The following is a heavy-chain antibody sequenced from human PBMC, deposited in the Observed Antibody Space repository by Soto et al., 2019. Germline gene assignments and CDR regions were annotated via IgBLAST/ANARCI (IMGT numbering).Heavy chain of an antibody. Sequence: QVKLVQSGAEVKKPGASVKVSCKASGYTFTSYAMHWVRQAPGQRLEWMGWINAGNGNTKYSQKFQGRVTITRDTSACTAYMELSSLRSEDTAVYYCAEGGSLYWYFDLWGRGTLVTVSS. D-gene: IGHD1-26*01. CDR2: INAGNGNT. CDR3: AEGGSLYWYFDL. V-gene: IGHV1-3*01. J-gene: IGHJ2*01. CDR1: GYTFTSYA.